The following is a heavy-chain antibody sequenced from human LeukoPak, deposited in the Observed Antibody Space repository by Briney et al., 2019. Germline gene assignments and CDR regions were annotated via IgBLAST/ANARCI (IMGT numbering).Heavy chain of an antibody. CDR2: ISTDNGNT. J-gene: IGHJ3*02. CDR3: ARAQSRTHWDGFDI. CDR1: GYTFTGYY. D-gene: IGHD5-24*01. V-gene: IGHV1-18*04. Sequence: ASVKVSCKASGYTFTGYYMHWARQAPGRGLEWMGWISTDNGNTNYVQNLQGRVSMTRDTFSSTVYMELRSLRSDDTAVYYCARAQSRTHWDGFDIWGQGTMVTVPS.